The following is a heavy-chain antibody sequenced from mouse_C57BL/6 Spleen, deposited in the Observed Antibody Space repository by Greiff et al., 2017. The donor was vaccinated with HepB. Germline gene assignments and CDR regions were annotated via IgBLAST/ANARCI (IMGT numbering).Heavy chain of an antibody. CDR1: GYTFTDYE. D-gene: IGHD2-2*01. Sequence: QVQLKESGAELVRPGASVTLSCKASGYTFTDYEMHWVKQTPVHGLEWIGAIDPETGGTAYNQKFKGKAILTADKSSSTAYMELRSLTSEDSAVYYCTRVYYGFLAYWGQGTLVTVSA. V-gene: IGHV1-15*01. CDR2: IDPETGGT. J-gene: IGHJ3*01. CDR3: TRVYYGFLAY.